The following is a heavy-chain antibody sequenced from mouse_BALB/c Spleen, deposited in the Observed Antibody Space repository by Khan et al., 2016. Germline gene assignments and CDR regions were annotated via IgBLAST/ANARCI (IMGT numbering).Heavy chain of an antibody. CDR1: GYLITSDYA. V-gene: IGHV3-2*02. CDR2: INYSGST. Sequence: EVKLEESGPGLVKPSQSLSLTCTVTGYLITSDYAWNWIRQFPGNRLEWMGFINYSGSTSYNPSLKSRISITRDTSKNQFFLQLISVTTEDTATYYCARDYYGSSYFDYWGQGTTLTVSS. D-gene: IGHD1-1*01. J-gene: IGHJ2*01. CDR3: ARDYYGSSYFDY.